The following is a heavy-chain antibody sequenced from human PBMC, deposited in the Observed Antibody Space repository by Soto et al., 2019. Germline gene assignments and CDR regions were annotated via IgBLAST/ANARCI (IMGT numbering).Heavy chain of an antibody. V-gene: IGHV1-3*01. D-gene: IGHD3-10*01. CDR1: GYTFTSYA. Sequence: ASVKVSCKASGYTFTSYAMHWVRQAPGQRLEWMGWINAGNGNTKYSQKFQGRVTITRDTSASTAYMELSSLRSEDTAVYYCARDLQYDGSGSYEHNWFDPWGQGTLVTVSS. CDR3: ARDLQYDGSGSYEHNWFDP. CDR2: INAGNGNT. J-gene: IGHJ5*02.